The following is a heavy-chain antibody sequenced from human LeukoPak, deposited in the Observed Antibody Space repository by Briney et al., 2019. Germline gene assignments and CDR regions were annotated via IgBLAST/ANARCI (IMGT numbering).Heavy chain of an antibody. Sequence: GGSLRLSCAASGFTFSSYAMHWVRQAPGKGLEWVAVISYDGSNKYYADSVKGRFTISRDNSKNTLYLQMNSLRAEDTAVYYCARASSGYYGSGSYKDYWGQGTLVTVSS. CDR1: GFTFSSYA. V-gene: IGHV3-30-3*01. D-gene: IGHD3-10*01. CDR3: ARASSGYYGSGSYKDY. J-gene: IGHJ4*02. CDR2: ISYDGSNK.